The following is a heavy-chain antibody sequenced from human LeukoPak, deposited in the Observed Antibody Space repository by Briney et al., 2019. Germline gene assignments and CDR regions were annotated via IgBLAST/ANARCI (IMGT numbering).Heavy chain of an antibody. J-gene: IGHJ4*02. D-gene: IGHD4-17*01. Sequence: GGSLRLSCAASGFTFSSYTMSWVRQAPGKGLEWVSAIGGSGYSTYYADSVKGRFTLSRDNSKNTLYLQMNSLRVEDTAVYYCASRLKNPSDYGLSKYYFDSWGQGTLVTVSS. CDR1: GFTFSSYT. V-gene: IGHV3-23*01. CDR3: ASRLKNPSDYGLSKYYFDS. CDR2: IGGSGYST.